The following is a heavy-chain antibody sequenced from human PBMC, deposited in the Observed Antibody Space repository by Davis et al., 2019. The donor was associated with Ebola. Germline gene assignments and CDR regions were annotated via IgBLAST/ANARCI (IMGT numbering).Heavy chain of an antibody. J-gene: IGHJ5*02. CDR3: ARDGHSTWVGWFDP. V-gene: IGHV3-20*04. CDR1: GFIFSDYW. CDR2: ITWNSAGI. Sequence: GESLKISCAASGFIFSDYWMSWVRQAPGKGLEWVAGITWNSAGIGYADSVKGRFSISRDNSKNTVYLQMNSLRDEDTAVYYCARDGHSTWVGWFDPWGQGTLVTVSS. D-gene: IGHD4-23*01.